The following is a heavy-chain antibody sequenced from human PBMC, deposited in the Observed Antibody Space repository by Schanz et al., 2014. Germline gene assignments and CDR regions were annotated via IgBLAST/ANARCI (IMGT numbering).Heavy chain of an antibody. J-gene: IGHJ6*03. V-gene: IGHV3-9*02. D-gene: IGHD3-10*01. CDR3: AKGSGSGSKVMDV. Sequence: EVQVVESGGGLVQPGGSLRFSCTASGFNSDDYAMHWVRQAPGKGLEWVSNIPWNGAAIGYAGSVRGRFTISRDSAKNTLDLQMNSLRPEDTALYYCAKGSGSGSKVMDVWGKGTTVTVSS. CDR2: IPWNGAAI. CDR1: GFNSDDYA.